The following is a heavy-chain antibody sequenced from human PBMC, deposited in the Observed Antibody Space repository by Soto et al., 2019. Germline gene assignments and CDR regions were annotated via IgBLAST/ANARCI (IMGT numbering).Heavy chain of an antibody. J-gene: IGHJ6*02. V-gene: IGHV3-30-3*01. Sequence: GALRLSCAASGLTFSSYAMHWVRQAPGKGLEWVAVISYDGSNKYYADSVKGRFTISRDNSKNTLYLQMNSLRAEDTAVYYCARGGGYYYYGMDVWGQGTTVTVSS. CDR2: ISYDGSNK. CDR1: GLTFSSYA. D-gene: IGHD2-15*01. CDR3: ARGGGYYYYGMDV.